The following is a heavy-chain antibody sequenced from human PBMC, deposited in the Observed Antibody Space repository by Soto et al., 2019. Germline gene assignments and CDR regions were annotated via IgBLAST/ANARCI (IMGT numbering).Heavy chain of an antibody. CDR3: ARDLGYRYLDY. J-gene: IGHJ4*02. CDR1: GVSISSYS. CDR2: IYTSGST. V-gene: IGHV4-4*07. D-gene: IGHD3-16*01. Sequence: PSETLSLTCTVSGVSISSYSWNWIRQPAGKGLEWIGRIYTSGSTNYNPSLKSRVTMSLDTSRNQFSLKLSSVTAADTAVYYCARDLGYRYLDYWGQGTLVTVSS.